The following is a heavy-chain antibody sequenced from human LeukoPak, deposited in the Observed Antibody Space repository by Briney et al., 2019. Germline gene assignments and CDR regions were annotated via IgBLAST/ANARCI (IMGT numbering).Heavy chain of an antibody. CDR3: ARGRRRGYFDY. V-gene: IGHV4-34*01. CDR2: INHSGST. J-gene: IGHJ4*02. Sequence: PGGSLRLSCAASGFTFSDHFMDWVRQPPGKGLEWIGEINHSGSTNYNPSLKSRVTISVDTSKNQFSLKLSSVTAADTAVYYCARGRRRGYFDYWGQGTLVTVSS. D-gene: IGHD3-10*01. CDR1: GFTFSDHF.